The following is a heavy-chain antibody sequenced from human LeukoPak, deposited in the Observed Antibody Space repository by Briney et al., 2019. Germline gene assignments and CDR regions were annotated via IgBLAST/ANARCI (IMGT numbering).Heavy chain of an antibody. V-gene: IGHV1-18*01. CDR2: ISTNNGNT. CDR1: GYTFTCCG. D-gene: IGHD3-10*01. J-gene: IGHJ4*02. CDR3: AMRSGTLPYYFDY. Sequence: ASVKVSCKTSGYTFTCCGVSWVRQAPGQGLEWMGWISTNNGNTNYAQKLQGRVTMTTDTSTRTAYMELRSLRSDDTAIYYCAMRSGTLPYYFDYWGQGTLVTVSS.